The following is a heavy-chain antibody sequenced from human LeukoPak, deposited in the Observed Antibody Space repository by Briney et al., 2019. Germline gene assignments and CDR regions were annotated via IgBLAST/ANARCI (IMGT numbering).Heavy chain of an antibody. D-gene: IGHD6-13*01. V-gene: IGHV1-8*01. CDR2: MNPNRGNT. CDR3: ARVGFSSSWSLQYYYYYYMDV. Sequence: ASVKVSCKASGYTFTRYDINWVRQATGQGLEWMGWMNPNRGNTGYAQKFQGRVTMTRNTSISTAYMELSSLRSEDTAVYYCARVGFSSSWSLQYYYYYYMDVWGKGTTVTVSS. J-gene: IGHJ6*03. CDR1: GYTFTRYD.